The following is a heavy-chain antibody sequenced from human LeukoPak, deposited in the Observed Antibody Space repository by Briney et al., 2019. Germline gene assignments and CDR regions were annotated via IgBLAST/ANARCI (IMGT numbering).Heavy chain of an antibody. J-gene: IGHJ6*03. CDR3: ARSRGELLWFGESSAYYYYMDV. CDR2: INPNSGGT. Sequence: ASVKVSCKASGYTFTSSDIHWVRQAPGQGLEWMGWINPNSGGTNYAQKFQGRVTMTRDTSISTAYMELSSLRSEDTAVYYCARSRGELLWFGESSAYYYYMDVWGKGTTVTISS. D-gene: IGHD3-10*01. CDR1: GYTFTSSD. V-gene: IGHV1-2*02.